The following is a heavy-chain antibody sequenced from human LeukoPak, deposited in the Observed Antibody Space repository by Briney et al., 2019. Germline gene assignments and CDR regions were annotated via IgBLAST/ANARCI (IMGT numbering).Heavy chain of an antibody. D-gene: IGHD3-10*02. CDR3: AELGITMIGGV. CDR1: GFTFSSYW. Sequence: GGSLRLSCTVSGFTFSSYWMHWVRQAPGKGLVWVSRIDHDGINTYYADSVKGRFTISRDNAKNTLYLQMNSLRAEDTAVYYCAELGITMIGGVWGKGTTVTISS. CDR2: IDHDGINT. J-gene: IGHJ6*04. V-gene: IGHV3-74*01.